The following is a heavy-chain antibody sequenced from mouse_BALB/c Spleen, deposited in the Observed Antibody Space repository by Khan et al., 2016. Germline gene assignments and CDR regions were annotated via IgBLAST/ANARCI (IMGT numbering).Heavy chain of an antibody. CDR2: ISYSGIT. CDR1: GNSITSDYA. Sequence: VQLKESGPGLVKPSQSLSLTCSVTGNSITSDYAWNWIRQFPGNKLEWMGYISYSGITSYNPSLKSRMSITRDTSKNQFFLQLKSVTSEDTATYYCTRQTPWYRDVWGAGTTVTVSS. V-gene: IGHV3-2*02. J-gene: IGHJ1*01. CDR3: TRQTPWYRDV.